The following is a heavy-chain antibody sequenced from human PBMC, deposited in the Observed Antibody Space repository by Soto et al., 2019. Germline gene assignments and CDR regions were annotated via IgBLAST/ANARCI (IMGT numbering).Heavy chain of an antibody. CDR2: IIPILGIA. Sequence: AAVKGDWKAAGDGFSSYTVSWVRQEKGQGLEWMGRIIPILGIANYAQKFQGRVTITADKSTSTAYMELSSLRSEDTAVYYCARAGEDAIVVVTAAMDYYYMDVWGKGTTVTVSS. V-gene: IGHV1-69*02. J-gene: IGHJ6*03. D-gene: IGHD2-2*01. CDR1: GDGFSSYT. CDR3: ARAGEDAIVVVTAAMDYYYMDV.